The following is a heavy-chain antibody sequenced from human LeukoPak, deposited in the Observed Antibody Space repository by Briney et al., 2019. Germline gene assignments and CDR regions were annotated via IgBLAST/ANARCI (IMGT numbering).Heavy chain of an antibody. D-gene: IGHD2-2*01. V-gene: IGHV4-30-2*01. J-gene: IGHJ4*02. CDR3: ARGVVISVHELGYCSSTSCRKDARYFDY. CDR2: IYHSGST. CDR1: GGSISSGGYS. Sequence: PSETLSLTCTVSGGSISSGGYSWSWIRQPPGKGLEWIGYIYHSGSTYYNPSLKSRVTISVDRSKNQFSLKLSSVTAADTAVYYCARGVVISVHELGYCSSTSCRKDARYFDYWGQGTLVTVSS.